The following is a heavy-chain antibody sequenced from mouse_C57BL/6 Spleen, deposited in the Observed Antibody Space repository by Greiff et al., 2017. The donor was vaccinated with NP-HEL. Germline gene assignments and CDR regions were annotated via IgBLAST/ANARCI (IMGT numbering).Heavy chain of an antibody. CDR3: ARGPDDYEFAY. CDR1: GYTFTSYW. J-gene: IGHJ3*01. Sequence: VQLQQPGAELVKPGASVKLSCKASGYTFTSYWMHWVQQRPGQGLEWIGMIHPNSGSTNYNEKFKSKATLTVDKSSSTAYMQLSSLTSEDSAVYYCARGPDDYEFAYWGQGTLVTVSA. CDR2: IHPNSGST. D-gene: IGHD2-4*01. V-gene: IGHV1-64*01.